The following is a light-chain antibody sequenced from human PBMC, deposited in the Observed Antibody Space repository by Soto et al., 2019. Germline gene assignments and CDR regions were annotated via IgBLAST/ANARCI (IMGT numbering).Light chain of an antibody. CDR3: CSYAGGSTGV. CDR1: NSDVGNYIL. J-gene: IGLJ3*02. Sequence: QSVLTQPASVSGSPGQSITISCTGNNSDVGNYILVSWYQQYPGKAPKLMIYEVNKRPSGVSDRFSGSKSGNTASLTISGLQAEDEADYYCCSYAGGSTGVFGGGTKVTVL. CDR2: EVN. V-gene: IGLV2-23*02.